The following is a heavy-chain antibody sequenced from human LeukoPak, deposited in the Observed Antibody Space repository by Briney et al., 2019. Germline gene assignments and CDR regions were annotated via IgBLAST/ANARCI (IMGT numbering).Heavy chain of an antibody. V-gene: IGHV7-4-1*02. Sequence: GESLKISCKASGYTFTGYYMHWVRQAPGQGLEWMGWINTNTGNPTYAQGFTGRFVFSLDTSVSTAYLQISSLKAEDTAVYYCAFPTLSYYYYGMDVWAKGPRSPSP. CDR3: AFPTLSYYYYGMDV. D-gene: IGHD2/OR15-2a*01. J-gene: IGHJ6*02. CDR2: INTNTGNP. CDR1: GYTFTGYY.